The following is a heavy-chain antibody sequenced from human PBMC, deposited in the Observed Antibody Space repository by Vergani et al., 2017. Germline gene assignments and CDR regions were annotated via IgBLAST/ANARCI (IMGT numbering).Heavy chain of an antibody. CDR2: IYYTGTT. J-gene: IGHJ1*01. V-gene: IGHV4-39*01. CDR1: GVSIGSNSYY. Sequence: QLQLPESGPGLVKPSETLSLTCTVSGVSIGSNSYYWGWIRQPPGKGLEWIGTIYYTGTTYYNEAHKSRLTISVDTSKNQFSLNLTSVTAADTAVYYCTRHGRSGWAGYFQHWGQGTPVTASS. D-gene: IGHD6-19*01. CDR3: TRHGRSGWAGYFQH.